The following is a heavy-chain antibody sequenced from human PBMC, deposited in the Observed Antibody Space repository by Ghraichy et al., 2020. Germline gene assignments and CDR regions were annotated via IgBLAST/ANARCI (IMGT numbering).Heavy chain of an antibody. J-gene: IGHJ3*01. D-gene: IGHD3-9*01. CDR3: VKDRYYDLLTGYLNAFDV. CDR1: GLTFSTYA. V-gene: IGHV3-23*01. CDR2: ISGGAGKT. Sequence: GGSLRLSCAASGLTFSTYAMTWVRQVPGKGLEWVSTISGGAGKTFNADSVKGRFTISRDNSENTLYLQMNSLRVEDTAIYYCVKDRYYDLLTGYLNAFDVWGQSTMVTVSS.